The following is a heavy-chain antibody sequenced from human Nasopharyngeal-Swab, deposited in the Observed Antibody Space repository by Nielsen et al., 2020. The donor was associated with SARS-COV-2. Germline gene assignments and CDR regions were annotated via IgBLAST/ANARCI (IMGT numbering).Heavy chain of an antibody. J-gene: IGHJ4*02. CDR2: INPTGGST. D-gene: IGHD3-10*01. Sequence: WVRQAPGQGLEWMGIINPTGGSTTYAQKFQGRVIMTRDTSTSTLYMGLRGLRSEDTAVYFCARDAGGFYTKDQPYFDYWGQGSLVTVSS. CDR3: ARDAGGFYTKDQPYFDY. V-gene: IGHV1-46*01.